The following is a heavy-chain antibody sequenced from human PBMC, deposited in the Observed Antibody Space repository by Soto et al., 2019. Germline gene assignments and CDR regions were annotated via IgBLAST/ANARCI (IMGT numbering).Heavy chain of an antibody. J-gene: IGHJ4*02. Sequence: SETLSLTCVVSVGSFSTYYYNWIRQSPGKGLEWIGEINHSGSNNYSPSLKSRVTMSLDTSKNQFSLKLSSVTAADTAVYYCATAMDPSGYSYGTLDYWGQGTLVTVSS. V-gene: IGHV4-34*01. D-gene: IGHD5-18*01. CDR3: ATAMDPSGYSYGTLDY. CDR2: INHSGSN. CDR1: VGSFSTYY.